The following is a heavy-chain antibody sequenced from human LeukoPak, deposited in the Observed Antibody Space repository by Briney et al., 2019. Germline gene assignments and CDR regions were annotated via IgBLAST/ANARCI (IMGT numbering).Heavy chain of an antibody. D-gene: IGHD6-13*01. V-gene: IGHV3-23*01. CDR1: GFTFSSYA. J-gene: IGHJ4*02. CDR2: ISGSGGSA. CDR3: AKQGMYSSSWYYFDY. Sequence: GGSLRLSCAASGFTFSSYAMSWVRQAPGKGLEWVSAISGSGGSAYYADSVKGRFTISRDNSKNTLYLQMNSLRAEDTAVYYCAKQGMYSSSWYYFDYWGQGTLVTVSS.